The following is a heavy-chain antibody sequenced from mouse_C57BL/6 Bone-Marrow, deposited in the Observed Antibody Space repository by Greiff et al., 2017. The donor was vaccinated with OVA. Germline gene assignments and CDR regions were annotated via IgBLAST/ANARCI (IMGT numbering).Heavy chain of an antibody. D-gene: IGHD4-1*01. CDR1: GYTFTSYG. V-gene: IGHV1-81*01. Sequence: QVQLKQSGAELARPGASVKLSCKASGYTFTSYGISWVKQRTGQGLEWIGELYPRSGNTYYNEKFKGKATLTANKSSITAYMGLRSLTSEDSAVYFCARWRNWDLFDYWGQGTTLTVTS. CDR2: LYPRSGNT. CDR3: ARWRNWDLFDY. J-gene: IGHJ2*01.